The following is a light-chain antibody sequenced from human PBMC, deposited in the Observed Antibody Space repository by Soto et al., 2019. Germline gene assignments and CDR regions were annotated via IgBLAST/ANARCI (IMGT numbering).Light chain of an antibody. CDR2: DAS. CDR3: QQRSNWLT. Sequence: EIVLTQSPATLSLSPGERATLSCRASQSVSRHLAWYQQKPGQAPRLLIYDASNRATGIPARFSGSGSGTDFNLTISSLEPADSAVYYCQQRSNWLTFGGGTKVEIK. V-gene: IGKV3-11*01. J-gene: IGKJ4*01. CDR1: QSVSRH.